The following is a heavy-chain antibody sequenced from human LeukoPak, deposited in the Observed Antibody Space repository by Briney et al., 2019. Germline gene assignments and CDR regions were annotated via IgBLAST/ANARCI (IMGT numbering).Heavy chain of an antibody. CDR1: GFTFSSYG. V-gene: IGHV3-30*18. D-gene: IGHD2-2*01. Sequence: PGGSLRLSCAASGFTFSSYGMHWVRQAPGKGLEWVAVISYDGSNKYYADSVKGRFTISRDNSKNTLYLQMNSLRAEDTAVYYCAKDGGIVVVPAAHDYYFDYWGQGTLVTVSS. J-gene: IGHJ4*02. CDR2: ISYDGSNK. CDR3: AKDGGIVVVPAAHDYYFDY.